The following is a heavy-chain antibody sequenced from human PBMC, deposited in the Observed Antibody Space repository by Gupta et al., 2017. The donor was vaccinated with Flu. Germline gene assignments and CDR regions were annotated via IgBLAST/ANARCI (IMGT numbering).Heavy chain of an antibody. CDR3: AGGGEYVTGYHYFDY. V-gene: IGHV4-39*01. J-gene: IGHJ4*02. CDR1: GGPIPRSTHY. CDR2: IFYSGST. D-gene: IGHD3-9*01. Sequence: QLPLQESGPGLVKPSETLPLPCSVSGGPIPRSTHYWDWLRKSTGRGREWIGTIFYSGSTSYNPSLKSRVVMSIDTSRNQFFLKLAYVTAADTAVYYGAGGGEYVTGYHYFDYCGQVIPVTVSS.